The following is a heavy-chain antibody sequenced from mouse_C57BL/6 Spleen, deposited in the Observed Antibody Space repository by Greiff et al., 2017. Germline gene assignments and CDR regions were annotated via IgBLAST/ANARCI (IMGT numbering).Heavy chain of an antibody. CDR3: ARGAIYDGYYGWYFDV. Sequence: EVQLQESGPGLVKPSQSLSLTCSVTGYSITSGYYWNWIRQFPGNKLEWMGYISYDGSNNYNPSLKNRISITRDTSKNQFFLKLNSVTTEDTATYYCARGAIYDGYYGWYFDVWGTGTTVTVSS. CDR2: ISYDGSN. V-gene: IGHV3-6*01. D-gene: IGHD2-3*01. CDR1: GYSITSGYY. J-gene: IGHJ1*03.